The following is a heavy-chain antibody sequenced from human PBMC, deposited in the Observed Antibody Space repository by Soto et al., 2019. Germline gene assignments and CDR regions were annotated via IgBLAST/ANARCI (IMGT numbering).Heavy chain of an antibody. D-gene: IGHD3-3*01. Sequence: PGGSLRLSCAASGFTFSSYAMSWVRQAPGKGLEWVSAISGSGGSTYYADSVKGRFTISRDNSKNTLYLQMNSLRAEDTAVYYCAKDTPAIFGVVIIPVGYSGYDFFDYWGQGTLVTVSS. CDR3: AKDTPAIFGVVIIPVGYSGYDFFDY. J-gene: IGHJ4*02. CDR1: GFTFSSYA. V-gene: IGHV3-23*01. CDR2: ISGSGGST.